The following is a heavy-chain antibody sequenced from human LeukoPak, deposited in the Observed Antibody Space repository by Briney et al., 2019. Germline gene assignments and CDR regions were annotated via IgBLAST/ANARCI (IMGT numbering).Heavy chain of an antibody. V-gene: IGHV4-4*07. CDR1: GDSFTSYF. Sequence: SETLSLTCNVSGDSFTSYFWSWIRQPAGKGLEWIGRIHTSGGANYNPSLKSRVTMSLDTSKNMFSLKLTSVTAADTAVYYCARDITGPPTYYYYYMDVWGKGTTVTVSS. CDR2: IHTSGGA. D-gene: IGHD2-8*02. CDR3: ARDITGPPTYYYYYMDV. J-gene: IGHJ6*03.